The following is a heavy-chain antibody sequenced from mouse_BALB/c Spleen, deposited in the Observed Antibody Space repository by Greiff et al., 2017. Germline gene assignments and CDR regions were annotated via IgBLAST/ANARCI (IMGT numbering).Heavy chain of an antibody. J-gene: IGHJ4*01. CDR3: ARNPSPYGSSYDYAMDY. D-gene: IGHD1-1*01. Sequence: VKLQESGAELARPGASVKMSCKASGYTFTSYTMHWVKQRPGQGLEWIGYINPSSGYTNYNQKFKDKATLTADKSSSTAYMQLSSLTSEDSAVYYCARNPSPYGSSYDYAMDYWGQGTSVTVSS. CDR2: INPSSGYT. V-gene: IGHV1-4*01. CDR1: GYTFTSYT.